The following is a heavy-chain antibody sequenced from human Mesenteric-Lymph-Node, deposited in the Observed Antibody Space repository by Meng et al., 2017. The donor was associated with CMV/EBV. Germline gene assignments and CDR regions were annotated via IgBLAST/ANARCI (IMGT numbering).Heavy chain of an antibody. J-gene: IGHJ4*02. D-gene: IGHD3-22*01. V-gene: IGHV3-33*01. CDR2: IWYDGSNK. CDR1: GYTFSHYG. Sequence: GGSLRLSCVASGYTFSHYGMHWVRQAPGKGLEWVAVIWYDGSNKYYADSVKGRFTISRDNSKNTLYLQMNTLRAEDTAVYYCARESWDYYDSSGYSPGFEYWGQGTLVTVSS. CDR3: ARESWDYYDSSGYSPGFEY.